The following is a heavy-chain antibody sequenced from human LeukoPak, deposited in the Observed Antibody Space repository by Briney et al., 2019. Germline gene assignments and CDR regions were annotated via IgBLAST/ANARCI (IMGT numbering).Heavy chain of an antibody. J-gene: IGHJ4*02. V-gene: IGHV3-73*01. D-gene: IGHD1-26*01. CDR1: GFTFNNYA. CDR2: IRSKVDNYAT. Sequence: GGSLRLSCAASGFTFNNYAMHWVRQASGKGLEWVGRIRSKVDNYATGYGASVKGRFTISRDDSRNTAYLQMNSLKAEDTAVYYCSRQLVGTASIDDWGQGTPVTVSS. CDR3: SRQLVGTASIDD.